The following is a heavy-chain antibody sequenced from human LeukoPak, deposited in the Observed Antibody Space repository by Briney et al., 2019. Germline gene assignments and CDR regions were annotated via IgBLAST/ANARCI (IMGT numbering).Heavy chain of an antibody. Sequence: KPSETLSLTCTVSGGSISSYYWSWLRQPPGKGLEWIGYIYYSGGTNYNPSLKSRVTISVDTSKNQFSLKLSSVAAADTAVYYCARGDVWFDPWGQGTLVTVSS. J-gene: IGHJ5*02. CDR1: GGSISSYY. V-gene: IGHV4-59*01. CDR3: ARGDVWFDP. CDR2: IYYSGGT.